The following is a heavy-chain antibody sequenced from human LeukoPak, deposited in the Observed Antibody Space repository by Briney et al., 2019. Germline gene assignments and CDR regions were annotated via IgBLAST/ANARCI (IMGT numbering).Heavy chain of an antibody. V-gene: IGHV1-46*01. CDR1: GYTFTSYY. CDR3: ARGPYSSGGRDAFDI. Sequence: ASVKVSCKASGYTFTSYYMHWVRQAPGQGHEWMGIINPSGGSTSYAQKFQGRVTMTRDTSTSTVYMELSSLRSEDTAVYYCARGPYSSGGRDAFDIWGQGTMVTVSS. J-gene: IGHJ3*02. D-gene: IGHD6-19*01. CDR2: INPSGGST.